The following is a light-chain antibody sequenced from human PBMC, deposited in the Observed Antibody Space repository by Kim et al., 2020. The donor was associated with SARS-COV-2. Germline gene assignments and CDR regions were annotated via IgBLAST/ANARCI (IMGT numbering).Light chain of an antibody. CDR3: QAWDSSTVV. J-gene: IGLJ2*01. V-gene: IGLV3-1*01. CDR1: KLGDKS. Sequence: GAPGQTASITCSGDKLGDKSACWYQQKTGQSPVLVIYQDSKRPSGIPERFSGSNSGNTATLTISGTQAMDEADYYCQAWDSSTVVFGGGTQLTVL. CDR2: QDS.